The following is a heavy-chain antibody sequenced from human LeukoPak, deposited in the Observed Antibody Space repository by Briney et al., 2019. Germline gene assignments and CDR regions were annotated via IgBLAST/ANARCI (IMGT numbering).Heavy chain of an antibody. Sequence: TPGGSLRLSCAASGFTFSSYSMNWVRQAPGKGLKWVSSISSSSSYIYYADSVKGRFTISRDNAKNSLYLQMNSLRAEDTAVYYCARGLAVAGAIIDYWGQGTLVTVSS. J-gene: IGHJ4*02. CDR3: ARGLAVAGAIIDY. CDR2: ISSSSSYI. D-gene: IGHD6-19*01. V-gene: IGHV3-21*01. CDR1: GFTFSSYS.